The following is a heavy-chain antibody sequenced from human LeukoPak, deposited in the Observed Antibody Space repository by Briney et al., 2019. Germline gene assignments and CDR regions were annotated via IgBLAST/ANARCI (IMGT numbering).Heavy chain of an antibody. Sequence: PSETLSLTCAVSGYSISSGYYWGWIRQPPGKGLEWIGSIYHHGSTYYNPPLKSRVTISVDTYKNQFSLKLSSVTAADTAVYYCASLSGTTLSDAFDIWGQGTMVTVSS. D-gene: IGHD1-7*01. V-gene: IGHV4-38-2*01. J-gene: IGHJ3*02. CDR1: GYSISSGYY. CDR3: ASLSGTTLSDAFDI. CDR2: IYHHGST.